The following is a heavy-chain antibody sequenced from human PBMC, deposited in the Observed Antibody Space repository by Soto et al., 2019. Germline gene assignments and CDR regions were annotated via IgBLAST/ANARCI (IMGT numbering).Heavy chain of an antibody. CDR3: ARGVAGSGFDL. J-gene: IGHJ4*02. D-gene: IGHD6-19*01. CDR1: GDSVSSNTAA. V-gene: IGHV6-1*01. CDR2: TYYRSNWRH. Sequence: SQTLSLTCAISGDSVSSNTAAWNWIRSSPSRGLEWLGRTYYRSNWRHDYAVSVKSRITVNPDTSKNHFSLQLNSVTPDDTAVYYCARGVAGSGFDLWGQGTLVTVTS.